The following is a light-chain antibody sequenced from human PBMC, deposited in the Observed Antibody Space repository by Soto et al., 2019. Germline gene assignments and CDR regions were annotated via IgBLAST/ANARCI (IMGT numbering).Light chain of an antibody. CDR3: QAWGTGIQV. V-gene: IGLV4-69*01. Sequence: QPVLTQSPSASASLGAWVKLTCTLSSGHSSYAIAWHQQQPEKGPRYLMKLNSDGSHSKGDGIPDRFSGSSSGAERYLSISSLQSEDEADYYCQAWGTGIQVFGTGTKLTVL. J-gene: IGLJ1*01. CDR1: SGHSSYA. CDR2: LNSDGSH.